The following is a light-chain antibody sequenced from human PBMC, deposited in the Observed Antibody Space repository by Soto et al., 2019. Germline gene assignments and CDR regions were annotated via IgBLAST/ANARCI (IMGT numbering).Light chain of an antibody. V-gene: IGLV2-8*01. CDR1: LIDVGGQNL. J-gene: IGLJ2*01. CDR3: SSYTGTTVI. Sequence: QSVLTQPPSASGSPGQSVTISCTGTLIDVGGQNLVSWYRQDPGKAPKLIIYDVNQRPSGVTDRFSGSKSGSTASLTVSGLQAEEEANYYCSSYTGTTVIFGGGTKLTVL. CDR2: DVN.